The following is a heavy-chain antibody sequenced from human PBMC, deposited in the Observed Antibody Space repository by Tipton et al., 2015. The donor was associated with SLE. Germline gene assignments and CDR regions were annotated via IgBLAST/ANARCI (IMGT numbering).Heavy chain of an antibody. V-gene: IGHV4-39*07. J-gene: IGHJ6*03. Sequence: LRLSCAASGFTVSSNYMSWARQTPGKGLEWIGSVYYSGYTFYNPSLKSRVTISGDTSKNQFSLRVSSVTAADTAVYYCARGNYASESYYRLYMDVWGKGTTVTVSS. D-gene: IGHD3-10*01. CDR2: VYYSGYT. CDR1: GFTVSSNY. CDR3: ARGNYASESYYRLYMDV.